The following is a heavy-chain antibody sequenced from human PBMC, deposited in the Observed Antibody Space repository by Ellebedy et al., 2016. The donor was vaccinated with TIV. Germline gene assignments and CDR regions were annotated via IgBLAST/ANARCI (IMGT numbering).Heavy chain of an antibody. CDR3: ARGRGYSGYDYFDY. J-gene: IGHJ4*02. Sequence: GESLKISXAASGFTFSSYSMNWVRQAPGKGLEWVSSISSSSSYIYYADSVKGRFTISRDNAKNSLYLQMNSLRAEDTAVYYCARGRGYSGYDYFDYWGQGTLVTVSS. D-gene: IGHD5-12*01. V-gene: IGHV3-21*04. CDR1: GFTFSSYS. CDR2: ISSSSSYI.